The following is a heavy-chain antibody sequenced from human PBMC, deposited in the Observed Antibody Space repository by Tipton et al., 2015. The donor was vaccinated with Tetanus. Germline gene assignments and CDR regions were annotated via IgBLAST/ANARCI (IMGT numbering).Heavy chain of an antibody. CDR1: GYSFTSYW. CDR3: ARRRTTTALSYYFDS. V-gene: IGHV5-51*01. D-gene: IGHD4-17*01. CDR2: IYPGDSDT. J-gene: IGHJ4*02. Sequence: QLVQSGAEVKKPGESLKISCKGSGYSFTSYWIGWVRQMPGKGLEWMGIIYPGDSDTRYSPSFQGQVTISADRSISTAYLHWSSLKASDTAMYYCARRRTTTALSYYFDSWGQGTLVTVSS.